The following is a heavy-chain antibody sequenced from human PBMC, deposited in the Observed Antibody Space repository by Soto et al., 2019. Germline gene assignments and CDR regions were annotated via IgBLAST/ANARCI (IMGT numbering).Heavy chain of an antibody. D-gene: IGHD6-19*01. J-gene: IGHJ4*02. CDR3: ARHLKGSGWRISFDY. V-gene: IGHV4-39*01. Sequence: QLQLQESGPGLVKPSETLSLTCTVSGGSISSSSYYWGWIRQPPGKGLEWIGSIYYSGSTYYNPSLKSRVTISVDTSKNQFSLKLSSVTAADTAVYYCARHLKGSGWRISFDYWGQGTLVTVSS. CDR1: GGSISSSSYY. CDR2: IYYSGST.